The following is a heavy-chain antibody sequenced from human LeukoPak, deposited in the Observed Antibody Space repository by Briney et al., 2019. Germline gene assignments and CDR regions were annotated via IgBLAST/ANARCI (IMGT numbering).Heavy chain of an antibody. CDR1: GGSISSSSYY. Sequence: PSETLSLTCTVSGGSISSSSYYWGWIRQPPGKGLEWIGSIYYSGSTYYNPSLKSRVTISVDTSKNQFSLKLSSVTAADTAVYYCARDRLHSSGWYGTGNIWGQGTMVTVSS. D-gene: IGHD6-19*01. CDR2: IYYSGST. V-gene: IGHV4-39*07. J-gene: IGHJ3*02. CDR3: ARDRLHSSGWYGTGNI.